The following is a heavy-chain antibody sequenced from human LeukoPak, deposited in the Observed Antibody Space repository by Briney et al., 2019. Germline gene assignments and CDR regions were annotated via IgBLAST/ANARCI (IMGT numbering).Heavy chain of an antibody. D-gene: IGHD3-22*01. CDR1: GYTFTGYY. CDR3: ARAPLSIGYYYYMDV. J-gene: IGHJ6*03. V-gene: IGHV1-2*02. Sequence: GASVKVSCKASGYTFTGYYMHWVRQAPGQGLEWMGWINPNSGGTNYAQKFQGRITMTRDTSISTAYMELSRLRSDDTAVYYCARAPLSIGYYYYMDVWGKGTTVTVSS. CDR2: INPNSGGT.